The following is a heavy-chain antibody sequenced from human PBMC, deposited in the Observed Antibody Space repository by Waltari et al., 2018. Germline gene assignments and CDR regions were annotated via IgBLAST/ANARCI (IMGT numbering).Heavy chain of an antibody. CDR3: ARARGYSSRYDY. V-gene: IGHV4-34*01. D-gene: IGHD6-13*01. CDR2: INHSGST. CDR1: GGSFSGYY. J-gene: IGHJ4*02. Sequence: QVQLQQWGAGLLKPSETLSLTCAVYGGSFSGYYWSWIRQPPGKGLEWIGEINHSGSTNYNPSLRSRVTISVDTSKNQFSLKLSSVTAADTAVYYCARARGYSSRYDYWGQGTLVTVSS.